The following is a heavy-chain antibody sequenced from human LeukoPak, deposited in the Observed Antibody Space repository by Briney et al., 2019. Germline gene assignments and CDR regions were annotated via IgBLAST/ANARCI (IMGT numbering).Heavy chain of an antibody. D-gene: IGHD3-3*01. CDR3: TPGPSSWYDFWVVD. Sequence: GGSLRLSCAASGFAFEDYPMHWVRQAPGKGLEWVSLISWDGGTTYYADSVKGRFTISRDNSKNSLYLQMNSLRTEDTAVYYCTPGPSSWYDFWVVDWGQGTLVTVSS. V-gene: IGHV3-43*01. J-gene: IGHJ4*02. CDR2: ISWDGGTT. CDR1: GFAFEDYP.